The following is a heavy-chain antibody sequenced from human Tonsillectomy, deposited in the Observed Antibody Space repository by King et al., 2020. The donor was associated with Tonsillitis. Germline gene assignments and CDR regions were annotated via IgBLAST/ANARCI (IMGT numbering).Heavy chain of an antibody. V-gene: IGHV4-39*01. J-gene: IGHJ3*02. D-gene: IGHD3-22*01. Sequence: QLQLQESGPGLVKPSETLSLTCTVVGGSISSSSYYWGWIRQPPGKGLEWIGSIYYSGSTYYNPSLKSRVTISVDTSKNQFSLKLSSVTAADTAVYYCARPNYYDSSGYSAFDIWGQGTMVTVSS. CDR3: ARPNYYDSSGYSAFDI. CDR2: IYYSGST. CDR1: GGSISSSSYY.